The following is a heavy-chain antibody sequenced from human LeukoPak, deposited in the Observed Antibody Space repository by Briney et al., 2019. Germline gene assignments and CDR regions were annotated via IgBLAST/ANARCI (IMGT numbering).Heavy chain of an antibody. J-gene: IGHJ6*02. CDR2: IYSGGST. V-gene: IGHV3-53*01. Sequence: PGGSLRLSCAASGFTVSSNYMSWVRQAPGKGLEWVSVIYSGGSTYYADSVKGRFTISRDNSKNTLYLQMNSLRAEDTAVYYCARGPVYYYDSSGYYGDVWGQGTTVTVSS. CDR3: ARGPVYYYDSSGYYGDV. CDR1: GFTVSSNY. D-gene: IGHD3-22*01.